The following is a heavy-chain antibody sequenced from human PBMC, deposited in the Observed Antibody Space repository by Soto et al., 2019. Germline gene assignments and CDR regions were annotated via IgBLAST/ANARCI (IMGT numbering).Heavy chain of an antibody. V-gene: IGHV1-18*01. CDR2: ISAYNGNT. J-gene: IGHJ3*02. Sequence: QVQLVQSGAEVTKPGASVKVSCKASGYTFTSYGISWVRQAPGQGLEWMGWISAYNGNTIYAQQLQGRVTMTTDTSTSTAYMVLRSLRSDDTAVYYCASSDIFSGYTTYDAFDIWGQGTMVTVSS. CDR3: ASSDIFSGYTTYDAFDI. CDR1: GYTFTSYG. D-gene: IGHD3-9*01.